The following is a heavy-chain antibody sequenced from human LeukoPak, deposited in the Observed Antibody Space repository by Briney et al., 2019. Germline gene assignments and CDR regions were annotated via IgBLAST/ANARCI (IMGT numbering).Heavy chain of an antibody. Sequence: TGGSLRLSCAASGFTFSSYWMSWVRQAPGKGLEWVASIRYDGSEKYNVDSVKGRFTISRDTSRNTVYLQMNGLRVEDTSIYYCAKDIDHFGPIDYWGQGTLVTVSS. CDR3: AKDIDHFGPIDY. V-gene: IGHV3-30*02. D-gene: IGHD3-10*01. CDR1: GFTFSSYW. CDR2: IRYDGSEK. J-gene: IGHJ4*02.